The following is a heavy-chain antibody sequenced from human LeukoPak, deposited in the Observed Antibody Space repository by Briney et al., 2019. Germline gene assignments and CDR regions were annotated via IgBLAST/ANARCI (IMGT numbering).Heavy chain of an antibody. Sequence: SETLSLTCTVSGGSISSSSYYWGWIRQPPGKGLEWIGTIYYSGSTYYNPSLKSRVTISVDTSMNQFSLKLSSVTAADTAVYYCARDGDYYDSSGYYYGAFDIWGQGTMVTVSS. CDR1: GGSISSSSYY. CDR3: ARDGDYYDSSGYYYGAFDI. CDR2: IYYSGST. J-gene: IGHJ3*02. V-gene: IGHV4-39*02. D-gene: IGHD3-22*01.